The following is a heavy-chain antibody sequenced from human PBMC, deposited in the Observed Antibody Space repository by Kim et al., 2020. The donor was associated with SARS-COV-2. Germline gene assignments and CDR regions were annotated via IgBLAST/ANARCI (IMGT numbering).Heavy chain of an antibody. CDR2: VSGSGFST. V-gene: IGHV3-23*01. CDR3: AKAVATIGYYYYGMDV. CDR1: GFTFRSYA. D-gene: IGHD5-12*01. Sequence: GGSLRLSCAASGFTFRSYAMSWVRQAPGKGLEWVSTVSGSGFSTYYADSVKGRFTISRDNSKNTLYLQMNSLRAEDTAVYYCAKAVATIGYYYYGMDVWGQGTTVTVSS. J-gene: IGHJ6*02.